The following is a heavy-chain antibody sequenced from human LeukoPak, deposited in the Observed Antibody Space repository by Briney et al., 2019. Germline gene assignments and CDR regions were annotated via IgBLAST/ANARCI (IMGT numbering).Heavy chain of an antibody. CDR3: ARDGASYCGGDCPLGFDY. V-gene: IGHV1-18*01. D-gene: IGHD2-21*02. CDR2: ISAYNGNT. CDR1: GYTFTSYG. J-gene: IGHJ4*02. Sequence: ASVKVSCKASGYTFTSYGISWVRQAPGQGLECMGWISAYNGNTNYAQKLQGRVTMTTDTSTSTAYMELRSLRSDDTAVYYCARDGASYCGGDCPLGFDYWGQGTLVTVPS.